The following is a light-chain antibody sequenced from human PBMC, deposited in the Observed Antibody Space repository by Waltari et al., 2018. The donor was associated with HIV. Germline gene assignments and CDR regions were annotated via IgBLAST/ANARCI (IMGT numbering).Light chain of an antibody. CDR3: AAWDDSLDGYV. J-gene: IGLJ1*01. CDR1: SSNIERNT. Sequence: QSVLTQPPSASGTPGQRVTISCSGSSSNIERNTVNWYQQFPGTTPKVVIYSSSQRPSGVPDRFPGARSGTSASLAISGLQSEDEAHYYCAAWDDSLDGYVFGPGTEVTVL. V-gene: IGLV1-44*01. CDR2: SSS.